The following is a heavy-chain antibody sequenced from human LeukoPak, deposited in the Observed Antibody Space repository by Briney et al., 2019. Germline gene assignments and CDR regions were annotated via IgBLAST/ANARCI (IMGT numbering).Heavy chain of an antibody. V-gene: IGHV4-4*07. D-gene: IGHD2-2*02. CDR3: ARVRLIPNCSSTSCYTGWYFDL. CDR2: IYTSGST. J-gene: IGHJ2*01. Sequence: SETLSLTCTVSGGSISSYYWSWIRQPAGKGLEWIGRIYTSGSTNYNPSLKGRVTMSVDTSKNQFSLKLSSVTAADTAVYYCARVRLIPNCSSTSCYTGWYFDLWGRGTLVTVSS. CDR1: GGSISSYY.